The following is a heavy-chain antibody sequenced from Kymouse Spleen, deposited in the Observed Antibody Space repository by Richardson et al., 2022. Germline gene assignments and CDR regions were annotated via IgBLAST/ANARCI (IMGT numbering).Heavy chain of an antibody. D-gene: IGHD3-3*01. V-gene: IGHV3-33*01. Sequence: QVQLVESGGGVVQPGRSLRLSCAASGFTFSSYGMHWVRQAPGKGLEWVAVIWYDGSNKYYADSVKGRFTISRDNSKNTLYLQMNSLRAEDTAVYYCARDERFLEWLPLGMDVWGQGTTVTVSS. CDR1: GFTFSSYG. CDR3: ARDERFLEWLPLGMDV. J-gene: IGHJ6*02. CDR2: IWYDGSNK.